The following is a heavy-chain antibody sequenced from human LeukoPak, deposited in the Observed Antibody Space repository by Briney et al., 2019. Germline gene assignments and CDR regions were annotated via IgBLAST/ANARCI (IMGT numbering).Heavy chain of an antibody. CDR3: AKRPSSVTPRYFDY. J-gene: IGHJ4*02. CDR2: ITDSGGST. CDR1: GFTFSSYV. V-gene: IGHV3-23*01. D-gene: IGHD4-17*01. Sequence: GGSLRLSCAASGFTFSSYVMSWVRQAPGKGLEWVSTITDSGGSTYYADFAKGRFTISRDNSKNTLYLQMNSLRAEDTAAYYCAKRPSSVTPRYFDYWGQGTLVTVSS.